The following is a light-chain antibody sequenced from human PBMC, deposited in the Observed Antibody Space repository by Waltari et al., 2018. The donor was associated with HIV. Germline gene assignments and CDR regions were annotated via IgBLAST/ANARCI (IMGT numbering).Light chain of an antibody. J-gene: IGLJ1*01. CDR2: EVT. CDR3: CSYAGRSTHV. Sequence: QSALTQPASVSGSPGQSITISCTGTSRDVGSYNVVSWYQQHPGKAPKLMIYEVTKRPSGVSNRFSGSKSGNTASLTISELQAEDEADYYCCSYAGRSTHVFGTGTKVTVL. CDR1: SRDVGSYNV. V-gene: IGLV2-23*02.